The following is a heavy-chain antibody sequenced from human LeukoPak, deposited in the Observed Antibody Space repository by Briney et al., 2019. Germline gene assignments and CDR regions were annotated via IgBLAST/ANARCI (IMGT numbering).Heavy chain of an antibody. CDR2: INHSGST. D-gene: IGHD1-26*01. CDR1: GGSFSGYY. CDR3: ARGNVIGATIPNGYYFDY. Sequence: SETLSLTCAVYGGSFSGYYWSWIRQPPGKGLEWIGEINHSGSTKYNPSLKSRVTISVDTSKNQFSLKLSSVTAADTAVYYCARGNVIGATIPNGYYFDYWGQGTLVTVSS. V-gene: IGHV4-34*01. J-gene: IGHJ4*02.